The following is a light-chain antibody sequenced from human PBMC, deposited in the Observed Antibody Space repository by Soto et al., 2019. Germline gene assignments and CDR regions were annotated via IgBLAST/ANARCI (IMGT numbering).Light chain of an antibody. CDR2: GAS. CDR1: QDISTH. J-gene: IGKJ2*01. CDR3: LQLHSYPYT. Sequence: DIQLIQSPSFLSASVGDRVTITCRASQDISTHLAWYQQKPEKAPKLLIYGASTLQSRVPSTFSGSGSGTEFTLSISSLPPEDLATYYCLQLHSYPYTFGQGTKLEIK. V-gene: IGKV1-9*01.